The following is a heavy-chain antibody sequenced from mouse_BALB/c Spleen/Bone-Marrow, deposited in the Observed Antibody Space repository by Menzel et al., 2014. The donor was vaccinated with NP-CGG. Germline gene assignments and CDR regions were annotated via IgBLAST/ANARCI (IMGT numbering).Heavy chain of an antibody. CDR1: GYSITSAFA. CDR3: ARSGSFFDY. J-gene: IGHJ2*01. V-gene: IGHV3-2*02. Sequence: VQLKDSGPGLVRPSQSLSLTCTVTGYSITSAFAWNWIRQFPGINLEWMGYISSSGITSYNPSLKSRISITRDASKNQFFLQLNSVTTEDTATYYCARSGSFFDYWGQGTTLTVSS. D-gene: IGHD3-1*01. CDR2: ISSSGIT.